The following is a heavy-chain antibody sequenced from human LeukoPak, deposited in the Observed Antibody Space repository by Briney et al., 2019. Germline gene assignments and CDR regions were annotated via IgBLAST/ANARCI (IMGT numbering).Heavy chain of an antibody. CDR2: ISSSSSYI. CDR3: ARDVLRYFDWLLYPFGVDY. CDR1: GFTFSSYS. D-gene: IGHD3-9*01. Sequence: GGSLRLSCAASGFTFSSYSMNWVRQAPGKGLEWVSSISSSSSYIYYADSVKGRFTISRDNAKNSLYLQINSLRAEDTAVYYCARDVLRYFDWLLYPFGVDYWGQGTLVTVSS. V-gene: IGHV3-21*01. J-gene: IGHJ4*02.